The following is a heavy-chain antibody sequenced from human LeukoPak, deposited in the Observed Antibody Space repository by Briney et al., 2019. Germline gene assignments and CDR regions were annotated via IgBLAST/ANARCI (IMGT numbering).Heavy chain of an antibody. CDR3: ARSNYYYGMDV. J-gene: IGHJ6*02. V-gene: IGHV3-30-3*01. CDR2: ISYDGSNK. Sequence: WVAVISYDGSNKYYADSVKGRFTISRDNSKNTLYLQMNSLRAEDTAVYYCARSNYYYGMDVWGQGTTDTVSS.